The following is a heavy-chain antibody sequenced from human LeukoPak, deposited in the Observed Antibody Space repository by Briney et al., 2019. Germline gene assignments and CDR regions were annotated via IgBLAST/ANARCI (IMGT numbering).Heavy chain of an antibody. V-gene: IGHV4-59*01. D-gene: IGHD2-15*01. J-gene: IGHJ4*02. CDR3: ATRSTGVAATFDS. CDR1: GGSISSYX. CDR2: IYYSGNS. Sequence: SETLSLTCTVSGGSISSYXXXXXRQPPXXXLXXXXYIYYSGNSNYNPSLKXRXXXSAXTSKNEFSLKLSSVTAAETAVYYCATRSTGVAATFDSWGQGALVTVSS.